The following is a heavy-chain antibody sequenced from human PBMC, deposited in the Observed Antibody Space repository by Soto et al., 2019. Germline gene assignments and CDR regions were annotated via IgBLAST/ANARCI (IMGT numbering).Heavy chain of an antibody. CDR1: GGSINSRYW. D-gene: IGHD3-10*01. CDR2: IYHSGST. V-gene: IGHV4-4*02. Sequence: PSETLSLTCAVSGGSINSRYWWSWVRQSPGKGLEWIGEIYHSGSTNYNPSLKSRVTISVDKSKNQFSLNLSSVTAADTAVYYCARDQNGSGNYYTRYFGYWGQGTLVTVSS. CDR3: ARDQNGSGNYYTRYFGY. J-gene: IGHJ4*02.